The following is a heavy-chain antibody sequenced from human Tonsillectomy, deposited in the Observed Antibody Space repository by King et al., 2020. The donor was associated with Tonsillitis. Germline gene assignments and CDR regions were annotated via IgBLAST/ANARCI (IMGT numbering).Heavy chain of an antibody. CDR3: ARDGSPGDYGELDY. CDR2: ISYDGSNK. CDR1: GFTFSSYA. V-gene: IGHV3-30-3*01. D-gene: IGHD4-17*01. Sequence: VQLVESVGGVVQPGRSLRLSCAASGFTFSSYAMHWVRQAPGKGLEWVAVISYDGSNKYYADSVKGRFTISRDNSKNTLYLQMNSLRAEDTAVYYCARDGSPGDYGELDYWGQGTLVTVSS. J-gene: IGHJ4*02.